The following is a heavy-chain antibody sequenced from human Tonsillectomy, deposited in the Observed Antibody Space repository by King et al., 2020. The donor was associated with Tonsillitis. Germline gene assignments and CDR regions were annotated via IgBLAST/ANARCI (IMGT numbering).Heavy chain of an antibody. CDR1: GYRFTSHG. Sequence: VQLGESGAEVKKPGASVRVSCKTSGYRFTSHGVSGVRQAPGQGLEWMGWIGTYNGDTNYAQKFQGRVTMTTDTPASTAYMELRSLRSEDTAVYYCARMEMTTISVYYFDYWGQGTLVTVSS. CDR3: ARMEMTTISVYYFDY. V-gene: IGHV1-18*04. D-gene: IGHD5-24*01. CDR2: IGTYNGDT. J-gene: IGHJ4*02.